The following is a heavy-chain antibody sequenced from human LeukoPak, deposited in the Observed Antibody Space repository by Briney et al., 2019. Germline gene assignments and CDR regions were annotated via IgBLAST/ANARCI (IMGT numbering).Heavy chain of an antibody. D-gene: IGHD3-22*01. CDR1: GYTFTSYG. CDR2: ISAYNGNT. V-gene: IGHV1-18*01. CDR3: ARDITMIVVDAGSDY. Sequence: ASVKVSCKASGYTFTSYGISWVRQAPGQGLEWMGWISAYNGNTNYAQKLQGRVTMTTDTSTSTAYMELRSLRSDDTAVYYCARDITMIVVDAGSDYWGQGTLVTVSS. J-gene: IGHJ4*02.